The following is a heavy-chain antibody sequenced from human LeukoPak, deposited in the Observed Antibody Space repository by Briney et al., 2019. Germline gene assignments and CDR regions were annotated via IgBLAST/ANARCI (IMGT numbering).Heavy chain of an antibody. CDR3: AKDQGDFWTGYYRTFDY. Sequence: GGSLRLSCEASGFTFNTYAMNWVRQAPGKGLEWVSAMGGMGGSPYYADSVKGRFTISRDNSKNTLYLQMNSLRAEDTAIYYCAKDQGDFWTGYYRTFDYWGQGTLVTVSS. CDR2: MGGMGGSP. CDR1: GFTFNTYA. D-gene: IGHD3/OR15-3a*01. J-gene: IGHJ4*02. V-gene: IGHV3-23*01.